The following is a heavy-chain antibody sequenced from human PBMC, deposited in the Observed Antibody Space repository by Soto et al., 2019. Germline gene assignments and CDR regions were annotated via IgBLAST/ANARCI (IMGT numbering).Heavy chain of an antibody. Sequence: ASVKVSCKASGYTFTSYAMRWVRQAPGQRLEWMGWINAGNGNTKYSQKFQGRVTITRDTSASTAYMELSSLRSEDTAVYYCARSIVVVTALAYWGQGTLVTVSS. CDR1: GYTFTSYA. V-gene: IGHV1-3*01. J-gene: IGHJ4*02. CDR2: INAGNGNT. CDR3: ARSIVVVTALAY. D-gene: IGHD2-21*02.